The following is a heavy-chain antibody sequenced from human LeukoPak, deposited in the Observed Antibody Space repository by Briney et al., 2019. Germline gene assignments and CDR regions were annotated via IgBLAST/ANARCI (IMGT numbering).Heavy chain of an antibody. Sequence: SETLSLTCTVSGGSISSYYWSWIRQPPGKGLEWIGYIYYSGSTNYNPSLKSRLTISVDTSSNQFSMMMRSVTAADTAVYYCARGRRDHSYGSIFYFDSWGQGTLVTVSS. CDR2: IYYSGST. D-gene: IGHD3-10*01. V-gene: IGHV4-59*12. CDR1: GGSISSYY. J-gene: IGHJ4*02. CDR3: ARGRRDHSYGSIFYFDS.